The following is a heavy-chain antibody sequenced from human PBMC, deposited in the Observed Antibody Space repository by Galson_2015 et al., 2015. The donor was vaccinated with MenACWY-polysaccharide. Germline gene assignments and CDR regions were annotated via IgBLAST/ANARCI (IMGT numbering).Heavy chain of an antibody. CDR1: GFTFSNYF. CDR3: AKGISSGWRPMDV. CDR2: ISSSGDST. V-gene: IGHV3-23*01. Sequence: SLRLSCAASGFTFSNYFMTWVRQAPGKGLEWVSIISSSGDSTYYADSVRGRFTISRDNSKNTLHLQMNSLRAEDTAVYYCAKGISSGWRPMDVWGQGTTVTVSS. D-gene: IGHD6-19*01. J-gene: IGHJ6*02.